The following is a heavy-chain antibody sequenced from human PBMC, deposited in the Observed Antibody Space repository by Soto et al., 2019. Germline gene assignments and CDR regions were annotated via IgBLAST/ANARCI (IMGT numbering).Heavy chain of an antibody. D-gene: IGHD3-10*01. V-gene: IGHV1-18*04. CDR3: ASGSRPTYYYGSGIATYYYGMDV. Sequence: ASVKVSCKASGYTFTGYGISWVRQAPGQGLEWMGWISAYNGNTNYAQKLQGRVTMTTDTSTSTAYMELRSLRSDDTAVYYCASGSRPTYYYGSGIATYYYGMDVWGQGTTVTVS. CDR2: ISAYNGNT. J-gene: IGHJ6*02. CDR1: GYTFTGYG.